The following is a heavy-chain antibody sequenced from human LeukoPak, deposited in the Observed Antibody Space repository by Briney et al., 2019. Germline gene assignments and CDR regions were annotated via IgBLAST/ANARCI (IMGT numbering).Heavy chain of an antibody. D-gene: IGHD5-18*01. V-gene: IGHV3-23*01. Sequence: PGGSLRLSCAASGFTFSSYAMSWVRQAPGKGLEWVSAISGSGGSTYYADSVKGRFTISRDNSKNTLYLQMNSLRAEDTAVYYRALRGGYSYGFRVNYYFDYWGQGTLVTVSS. J-gene: IGHJ4*02. CDR2: ISGSGGST. CDR3: ALRGGYSYGFRVNYYFDY. CDR1: GFTFSSYA.